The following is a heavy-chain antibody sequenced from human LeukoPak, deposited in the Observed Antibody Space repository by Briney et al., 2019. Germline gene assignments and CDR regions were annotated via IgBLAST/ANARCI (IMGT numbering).Heavy chain of an antibody. V-gene: IGHV3-23*01. CDR3: AKDPRRYYYGSGKGYFDY. J-gene: IGHJ4*02. D-gene: IGHD3-10*01. Sequence: GGSLRLSCEASGFTFSAYAMTWVRQAPGKGLEWVSAISGSGGSTYYADSVKGRFTISRDNSKNTLYLQMNSLRAEDTAVYYCAKDPRRYYYGSGKGYFDYWGQGTLVTVSS. CDR2: ISGSGGST. CDR1: GFTFSAYA.